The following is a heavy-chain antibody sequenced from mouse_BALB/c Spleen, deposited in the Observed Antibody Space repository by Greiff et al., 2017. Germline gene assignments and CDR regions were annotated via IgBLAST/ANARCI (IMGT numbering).Heavy chain of an antibody. CDR1: GFSLTSYG. CDR3: ARDLRTDLLWSPYAMDY. D-gene: IGHD2-1*01. V-gene: IGHV2-9*02. J-gene: IGHJ4*01. Sequence: QVQLKESGPGLVAPSQSLSITCTVSGFSLTSYGVHWVRQPPGKGLEWLGVILAGGSTNYNSALMSRLSISKDNSKSQVFLKMNSLQTDDTAMYYCARDLRTDLLWSPYAMDYWGQGTSVTVSS. CDR2: ILAGGST.